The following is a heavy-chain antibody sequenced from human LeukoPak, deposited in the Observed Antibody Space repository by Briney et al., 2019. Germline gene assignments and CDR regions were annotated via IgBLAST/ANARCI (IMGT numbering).Heavy chain of an antibody. CDR1: GGSISSGGYS. CDR3: VRVSSSGYYEYYFDY. Sequence: SETLSLTCAVSGGSISSGGYSWTWIRQPPGKGLEWIGYTYHSGSTYYNPSLKSRVTISVDRSKNQFSLKLSSVTAADTAVYYCVRVSSSGYYEYYFDYWGQGTLVTVSS. D-gene: IGHD3-22*01. J-gene: IGHJ4*02. V-gene: IGHV4-30-2*01. CDR2: TYHSGST.